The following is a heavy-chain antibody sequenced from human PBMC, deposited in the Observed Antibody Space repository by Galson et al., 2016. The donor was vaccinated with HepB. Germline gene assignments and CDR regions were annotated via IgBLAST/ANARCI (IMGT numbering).Heavy chain of an antibody. D-gene: IGHD2-15*01. Sequence: SVKVSCKASGYKMIAFYMQWVRQAPGQGLEWMGWINPPRGDTNYAQNFQGRVTLTSDTSISTAYLELTGLRSDDTAVYYCARAGAVGIRWNKYSQFGLDFWGKGTTVTVSS. CDR1: GYKMIAFY. V-gene: IGHV1-2*02. CDR2: INPPRGDT. CDR3: ARAGAVGIRWNKYSQFGLDF. J-gene: IGHJ6*04.